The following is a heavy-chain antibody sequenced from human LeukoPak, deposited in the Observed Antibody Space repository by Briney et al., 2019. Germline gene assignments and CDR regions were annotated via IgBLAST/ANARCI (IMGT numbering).Heavy chain of an antibody. Sequence: GGSLRLSCEASGFTFSDYGMHWVRQAPGKGLEWVAFIRYDGSNKEYVDSVKGRFTISRDNSKNTLYLEMNSLRAEDTAVYYCAKDQVPIFWSGYYTTYFQHWGQGTLVTVSS. CDR1: GFTFSDYG. CDR2: IRYDGSNK. V-gene: IGHV3-30*02. D-gene: IGHD3-3*01. CDR3: AKDQVPIFWSGYYTTYFQH. J-gene: IGHJ1*01.